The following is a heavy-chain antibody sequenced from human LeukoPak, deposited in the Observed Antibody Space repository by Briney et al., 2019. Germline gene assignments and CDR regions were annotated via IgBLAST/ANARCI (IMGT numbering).Heavy chain of an antibody. CDR1: GFTFSSYY. CDR2: ISSSSHYI. D-gene: IGHD3-3*01. J-gene: IGHJ4*02. V-gene: IGHV3-21*01. Sequence: PGGSLRLSCAASGFTFSSYYINWVRQAPGKGLEWVSSISSSSHYIYYADSVKGRFTISRDNAKNSLYLRMNSLRAEDTAVYYCARALLDFDFWSGELWGQGTLVTVSS. CDR3: ARALLDFDFWSGEL.